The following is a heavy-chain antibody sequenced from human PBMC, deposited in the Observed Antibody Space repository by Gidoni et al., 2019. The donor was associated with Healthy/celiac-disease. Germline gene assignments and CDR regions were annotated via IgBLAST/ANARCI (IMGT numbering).Heavy chain of an antibody. CDR3: ARARSGGQGLAVAASYLDY. Sequence: EVQLVESGGGLVQPGGSLRLSCAASGFTFRSYWMPWVRQAPGKGLVWVSRINSDGSSTSYADSVKGRFTISRDNAKNTLYLQMNSLRAEDTAVYYCARARSGGQGLAVAASYLDYWGQGTLVTVSS. CDR1: GFTFRSYW. V-gene: IGHV3-74*01. D-gene: IGHD6-19*01. J-gene: IGHJ4*02. CDR2: INSDGSST.